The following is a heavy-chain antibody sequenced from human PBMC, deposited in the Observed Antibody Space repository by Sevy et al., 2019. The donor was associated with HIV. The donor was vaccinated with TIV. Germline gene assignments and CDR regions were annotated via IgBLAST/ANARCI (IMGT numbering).Heavy chain of an antibody. V-gene: IGHV3-48*03. J-gene: IGHJ4*02. CDR2: ITLSGSSM. D-gene: IGHD6-19*01. CDR3: ARDRQGITVAGTAIDY. Sequence: GGSLRLSCAASGFTFGSYEMNWVRQAPGKGLEWISYITLSGSSMYYADSVKGRFTISRDNAKNSLYLQMNSLRAEDTAVYYCARDRQGITVAGTAIDYWGQGTLVTVSS. CDR1: GFTFGSYE.